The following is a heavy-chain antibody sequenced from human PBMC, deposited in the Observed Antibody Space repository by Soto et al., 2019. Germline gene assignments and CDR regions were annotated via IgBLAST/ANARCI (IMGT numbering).Heavy chain of an antibody. V-gene: IGHV4-31*03. CDR3: ARGSQLERDALDI. D-gene: IGHD1-1*01. J-gene: IGHJ3*02. CDR1: GVSINSGGYY. Sequence: QVQLQESGPGLVKPSQTLSLTCSVSGVSINSGGYYWSWIPHHPGKGLEWIGYIYYTGHTFYNPSLKSRVAMSLDTSKNQFSLKLSSVTAADTAVYYCARGSQLERDALDIWGQGTMVTVSS. CDR2: IYYTGHT.